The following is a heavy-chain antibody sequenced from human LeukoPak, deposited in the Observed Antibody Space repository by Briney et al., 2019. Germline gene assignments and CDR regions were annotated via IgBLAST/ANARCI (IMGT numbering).Heavy chain of an antibody. J-gene: IGHJ4*02. CDR2: IDWDDDK. Sequence: SGPTLVNPPQTLTLTCNFSGFSLRTRGMCVSWIRQTPGKALEWLTLIDWDDDKYYSTSLNTRLTISNDTSKNQLVLTMTNMDPVDTATYYCARTLRYCSSTSCYSEPDYWGQGTLVTVSS. V-gene: IGHV2-70*01. CDR3: ARTLRYCSSTSCYSEPDY. CDR1: GFSLRTRGMC. D-gene: IGHD2-2*01.